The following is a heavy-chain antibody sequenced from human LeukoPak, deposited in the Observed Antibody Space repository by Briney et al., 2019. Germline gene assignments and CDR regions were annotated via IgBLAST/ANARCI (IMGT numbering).Heavy chain of an antibody. D-gene: IGHD2-15*01. Sequence: GGSLRLSCAASGFTFSSDGMHWVRQAPGKGRQGGAFITYDVTNTDYADSVKGRFTISRDNSKNTLYLQMNSLRPEDTAVYYCAKDREFRDIVVVVAAMTHWGQGTLVTVSS. J-gene: IGHJ4*02. CDR2: ITYDVTNT. CDR1: GFTFSSDG. CDR3: AKDREFRDIVVVVAAMTH. V-gene: IGHV3-30*18.